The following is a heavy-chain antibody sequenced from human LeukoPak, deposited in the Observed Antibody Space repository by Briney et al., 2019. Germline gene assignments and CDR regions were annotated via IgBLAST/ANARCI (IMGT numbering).Heavy chain of an antibody. CDR2: ISGSGGST. V-gene: IGHV3-23*01. D-gene: IGHD6-6*01. Sequence: GGSLRLSCAASGFTFSSYAMSWVRQAPGKGLEWVSAISGSGGSTYYADSVKGRFTISRDNSKNTLYLQMNSLRAEDTAAYYCAKNINEYSRIYYFDYWGQGTLVTVSS. CDR1: GFTFSSYA. J-gene: IGHJ4*02. CDR3: AKNINEYSRIYYFDY.